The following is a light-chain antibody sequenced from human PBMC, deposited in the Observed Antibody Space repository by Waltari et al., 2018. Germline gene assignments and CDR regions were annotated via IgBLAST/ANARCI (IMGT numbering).Light chain of an antibody. CDR2: VGPGGMVG. V-gene: IGLV9-49*01. J-gene: IGLJ3*02. Sequence: QPVLTQPPSASASLGASVTLTCTLSSGYSNYNVDWYQQRPGKGPRFVMRVGPGGMVGTKVDGIPGLYSVSGSGLKRYLTIKNIHADDESDYFGGADHGSGTNFVWVFGGGTKLTVL. CDR1: SGYSNYN. CDR3: GADHGSGTNFVWV.